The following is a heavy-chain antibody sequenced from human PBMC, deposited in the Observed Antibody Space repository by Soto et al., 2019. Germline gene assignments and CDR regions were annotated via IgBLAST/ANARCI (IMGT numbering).Heavy chain of an antibody. Sequence: TSETLRLTCTVSGGSISSGGYYCSWIRQHPGKGLEWIGYIYYSGSTYYNPSLKSRVTISVDTSKNQFSLKLSSVTAADTAVYYCARGPTAMVTNYWGQGTLVTVSS. CDR3: ARGPTAMVTNY. CDR2: IYYSGST. CDR1: GGSISSGGYY. V-gene: IGHV4-31*03. J-gene: IGHJ4*02. D-gene: IGHD5-18*01.